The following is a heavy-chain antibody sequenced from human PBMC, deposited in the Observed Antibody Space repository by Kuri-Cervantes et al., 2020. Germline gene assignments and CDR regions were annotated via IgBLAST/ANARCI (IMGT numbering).Heavy chain of an antibody. J-gene: IGHJ6*02. V-gene: IGHV3-33*01. CDR3: ARDVKDIVVVVAATRVGNYYGMDV. CDR1: GFTFSSHG. CDR2: IWYDGSNK. D-gene: IGHD2-15*01. Sequence: LSLTCAASGFTFSSHGMHWVRQAPGKGLEWVAVIWYDGSNKCYADSVKGRFTISRDNSKNTLYLQMNSLRAEDTAVYYCARDVKDIVVVVAATRVGNYYGMDVWGQGTTVTVSS.